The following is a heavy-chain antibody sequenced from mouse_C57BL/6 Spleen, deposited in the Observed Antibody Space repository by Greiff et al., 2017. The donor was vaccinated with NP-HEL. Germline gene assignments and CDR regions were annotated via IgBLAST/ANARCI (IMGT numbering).Heavy chain of an antibody. J-gene: IGHJ2*01. Sequence: EVQLQQSGPELVKPGASVKISCKASGYTFTDYYMNWVKQSHGKSLEWIGDINPNNGGTSYNQKFKGKATLTVDKSSSTAYMELRSLTSEDSAVYYCARFITTVPYFDYWGQGTTLTVSS. CDR3: ARFITTVPYFDY. CDR1: GYTFTDYY. V-gene: IGHV1-26*01. D-gene: IGHD1-1*01. CDR2: INPNNGGT.